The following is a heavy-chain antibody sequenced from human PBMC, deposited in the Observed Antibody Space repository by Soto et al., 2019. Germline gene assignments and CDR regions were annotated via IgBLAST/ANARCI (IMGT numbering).Heavy chain of an antibody. Sequence: GGSLRLSCAASGFTFSSYGMHWVRQAPGKGLEWVAVISYDGSNKYYADSVKGRFTISRDNSKNTLYLQMNSLRAEDTAVYYCASDLGQGELVGDYYYYGMDVWGQGTTVTVSS. V-gene: IGHV3-30*03. CDR1: GFTFSSYG. D-gene: IGHD6-13*01. CDR3: ASDLGQGELVGDYYYYGMDV. CDR2: ISYDGSNK. J-gene: IGHJ6*02.